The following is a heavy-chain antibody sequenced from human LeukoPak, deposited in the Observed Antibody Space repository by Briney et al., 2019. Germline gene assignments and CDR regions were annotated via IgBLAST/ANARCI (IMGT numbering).Heavy chain of an antibody. V-gene: IGHV3-30*18. Sequence: PGRSLRLSCAASGFTFSSYGMHWVRQAPGKGLEWVAVISYDGSNKYYADSVKGRFTISRDNSKNTLYLQMNSLRAKDTAVYYCAKELLRYFDPAPFDYWGQGTLVTVSS. CDR1: GFTFSSYG. D-gene: IGHD3-9*01. CDR3: AKELLRYFDPAPFDY. CDR2: ISYDGSNK. J-gene: IGHJ4*02.